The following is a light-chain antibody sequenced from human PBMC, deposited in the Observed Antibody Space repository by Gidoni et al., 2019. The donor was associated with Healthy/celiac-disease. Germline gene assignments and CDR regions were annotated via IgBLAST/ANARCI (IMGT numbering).Light chain of an antibody. CDR3: QHYGSSRT. CDR1: QSVSSSY. J-gene: IGKJ1*01. Sequence: EIVLTQSPGTLSLSPGERATLSCRASQSVSSSYLSWYQQKPGQAPRLLIYGASSSATSIPDRFSGSGSGTDFTLTISRLEPEDLAVYYCQHYGSSRTFGQGTKVEIK. CDR2: GAS. V-gene: IGKV3-20*01.